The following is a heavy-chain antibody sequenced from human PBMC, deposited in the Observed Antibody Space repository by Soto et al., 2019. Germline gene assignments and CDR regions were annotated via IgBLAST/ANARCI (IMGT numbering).Heavy chain of an antibody. CDR1: GGSISSADYY. V-gene: IGHV4-30-4*01. CDR2: FHSSGAT. CDR3: ANVWCGVFDY. D-gene: IGHD2-8*02. Sequence: PSETLSLTCTVSGGSISSADYYWSWIRQPPGKGLEWIGYFHSSGATYKDPSLKSRVTISVDTSKNQISLKLDSVTAADTAVYYGANVWCGVFDYWGQGTLVTVSS. J-gene: IGHJ4*02.